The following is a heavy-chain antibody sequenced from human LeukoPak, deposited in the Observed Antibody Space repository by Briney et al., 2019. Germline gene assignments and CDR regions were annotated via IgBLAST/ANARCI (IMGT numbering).Heavy chain of an antibody. CDR3: ARAYYDFWSGYVDY. CDR2: IYSGGST. V-gene: IGHV3-53*01. CDR1: GFTVSSNY. J-gene: IGHJ4*02. D-gene: IGHD3-3*01. Sequence: GGSLRLSCAASGFTVSSNYMSWVRQAPGKGLEWVSVIYSGGSTYYADSVKGRFTISRDNAKNSLYLQMNSLRAEDTAVYYCARAYYDFWSGYVDYWGQGTLVTVSS.